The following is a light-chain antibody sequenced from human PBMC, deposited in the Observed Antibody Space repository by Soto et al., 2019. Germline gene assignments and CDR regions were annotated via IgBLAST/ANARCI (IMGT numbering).Light chain of an antibody. Sequence: QCLLTQPASVTGTRGQSFTISCNGTSSDVGNYKYVSWYQQHTGQAPKPMIYEVSTRPSGVSNRFSGSTSGNTASLTISGLQAEDETDYSCLSYTSSGTYVFGTGPKVTVL. CDR2: EVS. CDR1: SSDVGNYKY. V-gene: IGLV2-14*01. J-gene: IGLJ1*01. CDR3: LSYTSSGTYV.